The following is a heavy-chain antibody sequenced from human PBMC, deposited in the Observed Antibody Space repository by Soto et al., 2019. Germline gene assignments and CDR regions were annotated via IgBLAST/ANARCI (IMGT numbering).Heavy chain of an antibody. CDR1: GFRFSGFW. D-gene: IGHD5-12*01. V-gene: IGHV3-7*01. Sequence: EVQVVESGGGLVQPGGSLRLSCAASGFRFSGFWMNWVRQAPGKGLQWVAIIKEDGSEKYYVDSVNGRFTISRDNAKNSLYLQMDRLRVEDTAVYYCVRDQGGTRGYSGYDAFDYWGQGTLVTVSS. CDR2: IKEDGSEK. CDR3: VRDQGGTRGYSGYDAFDY. J-gene: IGHJ4*02.